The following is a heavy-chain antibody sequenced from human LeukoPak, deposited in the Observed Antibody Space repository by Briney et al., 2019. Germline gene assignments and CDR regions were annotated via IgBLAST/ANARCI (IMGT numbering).Heavy chain of an antibody. Sequence: GGSLRLSCAASGFTFSNYRMSWVHQTPGKGLEWVANINQDGSGEYYVDSVKGRFSISRDNAKNSLFLQMNSLTAEDTAVYYCARAATAGTVDYWGQGTLVTVSS. V-gene: IGHV3-7*01. J-gene: IGHJ4*02. D-gene: IGHD2-21*02. CDR1: GFTFSNYR. CDR2: INQDGSGE. CDR3: ARAATAGTVDY.